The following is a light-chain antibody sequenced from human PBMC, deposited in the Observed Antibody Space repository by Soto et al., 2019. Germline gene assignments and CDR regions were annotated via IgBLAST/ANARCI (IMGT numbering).Light chain of an antibody. CDR1: QSISANY. J-gene: IGKJ1*01. Sequence: EIVLTQSPGTVSLSPGDRTTLSCRASQSISANYLAWYQQKPGQAPRLLIYGVSIRATGIPDRFAGSGSGPDFTRTISRLEPEDFAVYDGHQYGGLPKTFGQGTTVEIK. CDR2: GVS. V-gene: IGKV3-20*01. CDR3: HQYGGLPKT.